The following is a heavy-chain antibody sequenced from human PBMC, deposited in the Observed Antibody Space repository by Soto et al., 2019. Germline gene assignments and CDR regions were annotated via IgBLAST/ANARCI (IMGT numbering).Heavy chain of an antibody. CDR2: ISFEGSIK. J-gene: IGHJ5*02. D-gene: IGHD2-15*01. CDR3: ARDSGVGSCSGGSCYTSSWFDP. CDR1: GFTFSNHG. Sequence: QVQLVESGGGVVQPGRSLRLSCVASGFTFSNHGMHWVRQAPGKGLEWVAVISFEGSIKYYTDSVKGRVTISRDDSKNTAYLQMNMLRAEDTAVYFCARDSGVGSCSGGSCYTSSWFDPWGQGTVVTVSS. V-gene: IGHV3-30*03.